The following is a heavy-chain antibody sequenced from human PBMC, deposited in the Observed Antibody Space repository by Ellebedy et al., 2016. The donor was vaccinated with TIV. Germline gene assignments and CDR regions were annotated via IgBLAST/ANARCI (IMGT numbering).Heavy chain of an antibody. CDR1: GFTFSSYG. Sequence: GESLKISXAASGFTFSSYGMHWVRQAPGKGLEWVAVISYDGSNKYYADSVKGRFTISRDNSKNTLYLQMNSLRAEDTAVYYCAKGLEPRYYYYYGMDVWGQGTTVTVSS. V-gene: IGHV3-30*18. CDR2: ISYDGSNK. J-gene: IGHJ6*02. CDR3: AKGLEPRYYYYYGMDV. D-gene: IGHD1-1*01.